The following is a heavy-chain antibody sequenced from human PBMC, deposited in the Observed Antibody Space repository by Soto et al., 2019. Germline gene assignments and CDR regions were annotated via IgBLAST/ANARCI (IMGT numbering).Heavy chain of an antibody. J-gene: IGHJ6*02. CDR2: INAGNGNT. CDR3: ARDQDTVTTYYFYGMDV. Sequence: VASVKVSCKASGYTFTNYAMHWVRQAPGQRLEWMGWINAGNGNTKYSQKFQGRVTITRDTSASTAYMELSSLRSEDTAVYYCARDQDTVTTYYFYGMDVWGQGTTVTVSS. V-gene: IGHV1-3*01. D-gene: IGHD4-17*01. CDR1: GYTFTNYA.